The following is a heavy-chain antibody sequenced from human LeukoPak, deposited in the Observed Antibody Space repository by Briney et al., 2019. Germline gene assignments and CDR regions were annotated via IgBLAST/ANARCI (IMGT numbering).Heavy chain of an antibody. CDR1: GFTFSSYE. CDR2: ISSSGSTI. D-gene: IGHD3-22*01. CDR3: ASGIVADAFDI. J-gene: IGHJ3*02. V-gene: IGHV3-48*03. Sequence: GGSLRLSRAASGFTFSSYEMNWVRQAPGKGLEWVSYISSSGSTIYYADSVKGRFTISRDNAKNSLYLQMNSLRAEDTAVYYCASGIVADAFDIWGQGAMVTVSS.